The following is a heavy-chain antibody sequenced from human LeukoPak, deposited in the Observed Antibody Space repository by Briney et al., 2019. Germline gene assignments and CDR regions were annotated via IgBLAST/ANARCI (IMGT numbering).Heavy chain of an antibody. CDR3: AIIATYAPTPYYYYGMDV. CDR2: MNPNSGNT. CDR1: GYTFTIYD. Sequence: ASVTVSFKASGYTFTIYDINWVRQATGQGLEWMGLMNPNSGNTGYAQKFQGRVTMTRNTSISTAYMELSSLRSEDTAVYYCAIIATYAPTPYYYYGMDVWGQGTTVTVSS. V-gene: IGHV1-8*01. D-gene: IGHD3-22*01. J-gene: IGHJ6*02.